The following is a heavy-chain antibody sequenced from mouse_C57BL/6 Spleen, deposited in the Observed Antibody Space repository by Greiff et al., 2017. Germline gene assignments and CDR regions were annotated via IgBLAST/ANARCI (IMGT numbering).Heavy chain of an antibody. CDR3: ARHPYYYGSSYWAMDY. CDR2: FYPGSGSI. CDR1: GYTFTEYT. V-gene: IGHV1-62-2*01. Sequence: VQLQQSGAELVKPGASVKLSCKASGYTFTEYTIHWVKQRSGQGLEWIGWFYPGSGSIKYNEKFKDKATLTGDKSSSTVYMQLSRLTSEVSAVSFCARHPYYYGSSYWAMDYWGQGTSVTVSS. J-gene: IGHJ4*01. D-gene: IGHD1-1*01.